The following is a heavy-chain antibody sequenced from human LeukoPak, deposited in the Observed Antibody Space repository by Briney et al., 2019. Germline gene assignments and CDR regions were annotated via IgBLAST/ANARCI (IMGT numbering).Heavy chain of an antibody. V-gene: IGHV3-30*02. J-gene: IGHJ3*02. CDR2: IYYDGSNK. CDR1: GFTFSSYG. Sequence: GGSLRLSCAASGFTFSSYGMHWVRQAPGKGLEWVAVIYYDGSNKYYADSVKGRFTISRDSSENTLYLQMNSLTAEDTAVYYCAKANDFWSGPDAFDIWGQGTMVTVSS. D-gene: IGHD3-3*01. CDR3: AKANDFWSGPDAFDI.